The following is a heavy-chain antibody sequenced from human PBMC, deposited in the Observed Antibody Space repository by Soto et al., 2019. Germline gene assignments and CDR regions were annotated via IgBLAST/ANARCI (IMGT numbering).Heavy chain of an antibody. D-gene: IGHD6-19*01. Sequence: ASVKVSCKASGYTFTSYYMHWVRQAPGQGLEWMGIINPSGGSTSYAQKFQGRVTMTTDTSTSTAYMELRSLRSDDTAVYYCARVGRWLVPTPVDYWGQGTLVTVSS. V-gene: IGHV1-46*01. CDR3: ARVGRWLVPTPVDY. J-gene: IGHJ4*02. CDR1: GYTFTSYY. CDR2: INPSGGST.